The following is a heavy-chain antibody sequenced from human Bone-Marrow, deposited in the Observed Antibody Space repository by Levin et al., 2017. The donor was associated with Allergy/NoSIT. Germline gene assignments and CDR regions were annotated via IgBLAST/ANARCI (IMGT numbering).Heavy chain of an antibody. V-gene: IGHV3-23*01. CDR2: ISGSGGST. CDR3: AKDPNDRYCSGGSCYENWFDP. D-gene: IGHD2-15*01. CDR1: GFTFSSYA. J-gene: IGHJ5*02. Sequence: GGSLRLSCAASGFTFSSYAMSWVRQAPGKGLEWVSAISGSGGSTYYADSVKGRFTISRDNSKNTLYLQMNSLRAEDTAVYYCAKDPNDRYCSGGSCYENWFDPWGQGTLVTVSS.